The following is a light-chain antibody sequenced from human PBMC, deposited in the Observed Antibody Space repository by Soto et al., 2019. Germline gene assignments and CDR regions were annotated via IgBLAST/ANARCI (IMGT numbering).Light chain of an antibody. CDR2: AAS. CDR3: LLDYSYFWA. V-gene: IGKV1-5*01. J-gene: IGKJ1*01. Sequence: DIHMTQSPSTLSASVGHRVTITRRASQSISSWLAWYQQKPGRVPKLLIYAASTLQSGVPSRFSGSGFGRDFTLTINSLQPEDFATYYCLLDYSYFWAFGQGTKVDIK. CDR1: QSISSW.